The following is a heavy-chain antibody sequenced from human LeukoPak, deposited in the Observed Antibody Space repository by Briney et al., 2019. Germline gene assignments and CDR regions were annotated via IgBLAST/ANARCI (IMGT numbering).Heavy chain of an antibody. J-gene: IGHJ4*02. CDR3: ARVPLRGSWYLTY. V-gene: IGHV3-21*01. CDR1: GFTFSSYN. D-gene: IGHD6-13*01. CDR2: ISSSSSYI. Sequence: PGGSLRLSCAASGFTFSSYNMNWVRQAPGKGLEWVSSISSSSSYIYYADSVKGRFTISRDNAKNSLYLRMNSLRAEDTAVYYCARVPLRGSWYLTYWGQGTLVTVSS.